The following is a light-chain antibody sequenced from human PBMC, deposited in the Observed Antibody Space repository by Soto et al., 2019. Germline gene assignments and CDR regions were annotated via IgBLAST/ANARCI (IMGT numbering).Light chain of an antibody. CDR3: QQYYSTLLT. V-gene: IGKV4-1*01. J-gene: IGKJ4*01. CDR2: WAS. Sequence: DIVMTQSPDSLAVSLGERGTIDCKSSQSILYSSKNKSYLAWYQQKPGQPPKLLIYWASTREPGVPDRFSGSGSGTDFTLTISSLQAEDVAVYYCQQYYSTLLTFGGGTKVEIK. CDR1: QSILYSSKNKSY.